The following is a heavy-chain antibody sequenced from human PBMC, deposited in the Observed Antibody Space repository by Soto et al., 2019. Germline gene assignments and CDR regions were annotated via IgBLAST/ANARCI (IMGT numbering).Heavy chain of an antibody. V-gene: IGHV4-39*01. CDR1: GGSISSSSYY. D-gene: IGHD3-10*01. CDR3: ARRLGMVRGVILGDYYYGMDV. CDR2: IDYSGST. J-gene: IGHJ6*02. Sequence: PSETLSPTCTVSGGSISSSSYYWGWIRQPPGKGLEWIGSIDYSGSTYYNPSLKSRVTISVDTSKNQFSLKLSSVTAADTAVYYCARRLGMVRGVILGDYYYGMDVWGQGTTVTVSS.